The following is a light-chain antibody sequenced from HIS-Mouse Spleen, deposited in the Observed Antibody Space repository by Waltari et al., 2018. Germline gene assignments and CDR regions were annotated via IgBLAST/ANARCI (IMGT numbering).Light chain of an antibody. J-gene: IGLJ3*02. CDR3: QSADSSGTYWV. CDR2: KDR. CDR1: ALPKQY. V-gene: IGLV3-25*03. Sequence: SYELTQPPSVSVSPGQTARITCSGDALPKQYAYWYQQKPGQAPVLVIYKDRERPSGIPERFSGSSSGTIVTLTISGVQAEDEADYYCQSADSSGTYWVFGGGTKLTVL.